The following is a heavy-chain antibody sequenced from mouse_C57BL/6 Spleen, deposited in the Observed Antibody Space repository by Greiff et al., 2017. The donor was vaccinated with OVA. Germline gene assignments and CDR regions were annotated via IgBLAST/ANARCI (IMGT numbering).Heavy chain of an antibody. J-gene: IGHJ2*01. D-gene: IGHD2-1*01. CDR2: INYDGSST. CDR1: GFTFSDYY. Sequence: EVKLMESEGGLVQPGSSMKLSCTASGFTFSDYYMAWVRQVPEKGLEWVANINYDGSSTYYLDSLKSRFIISRENEKNILYLQMSGVKYEDTATYYCAREDGNSFDYWGQGTTLTVSS. V-gene: IGHV5-16*01. CDR3: AREDGNSFDY.